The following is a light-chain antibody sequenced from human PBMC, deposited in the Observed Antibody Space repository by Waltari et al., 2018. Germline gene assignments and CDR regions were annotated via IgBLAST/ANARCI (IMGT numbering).Light chain of an antibody. CDR2: NTN. CDR3: LLHYGGVVV. V-gene: IGLV7-43*01. Sequence: QTVVTQEPSLTVSPGGTVTLTCASSTGAVTSGYYPNWFQQKPGQAPRALIYNTNNKHSWTPARFSDSLLGVKAALTLSGVQPEDEADYYCLLHYGGVVVFGGGTKLTVL. CDR1: TGAVTSGYY. J-gene: IGLJ2*01.